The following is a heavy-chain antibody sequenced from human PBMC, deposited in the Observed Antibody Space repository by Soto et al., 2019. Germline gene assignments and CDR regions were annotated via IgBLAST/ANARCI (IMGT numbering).Heavy chain of an antibody. Sequence: GGSLSLSCAASGFTFSSYAMSWVRQAPGKGLEWVSAISGSGGSTYYADSVKGRFTISRDNSKNTLYLQMNSLRAEDTAVYYCAKDPMVRGVISLPSNCLDPWGQGTLVTVSS. CDR1: GFTFSSYA. V-gene: IGHV3-23*01. J-gene: IGHJ5*02. CDR3: AKDPMVRGVISLPSNCLDP. D-gene: IGHD3-10*01. CDR2: ISGSGGST.